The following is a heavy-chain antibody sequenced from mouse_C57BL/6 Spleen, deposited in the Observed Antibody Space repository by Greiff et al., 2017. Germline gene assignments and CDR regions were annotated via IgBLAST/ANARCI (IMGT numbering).Heavy chain of an antibody. CDR2: INPSSGYT. D-gene: IGHD1-1*01. Sequence: VQLQQSGAELAKPGASVKLSCKASGYTFTNYWMHWVKQRPGKGLEWIGYINPSSGYTKYNQKLKDKATLTADKSSSTAYMQLRSLTYEDSAVYYCARDGSSPELFFDVWGTGTPVTVSS. CDR3: ARDGSSPELFFDV. J-gene: IGHJ1*03. V-gene: IGHV1-7*01. CDR1: GYTFTNYW.